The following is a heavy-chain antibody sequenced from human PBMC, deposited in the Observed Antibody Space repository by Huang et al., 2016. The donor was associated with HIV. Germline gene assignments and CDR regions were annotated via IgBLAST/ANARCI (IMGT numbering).Heavy chain of an antibody. J-gene: IGHJ3*02. CDR1: GGSFSGYY. CDR3: SRGFGSGSGRDGAFDI. CDR2: VNHSGNT. Sequence: QVQLQQWGAGLLKPSETLSLTCAVYGGSFSGYYWSWFRQSPGKGLEWVGEVNHSGNTNSNPSLKTRVTMSADTSKNQFSLNLNSVTAADTAVYYCSRGFGSGSGRDGAFDIWGQGTVVTVSS. V-gene: IGHV4-34*01. D-gene: IGHD3-10*01.